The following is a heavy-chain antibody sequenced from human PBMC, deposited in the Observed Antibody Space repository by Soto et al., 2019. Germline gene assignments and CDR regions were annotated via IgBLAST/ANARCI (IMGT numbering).Heavy chain of an antibody. CDR2: VDPNGGGS. Sequence: ASVKVSCKTSGYSFTDYKLHWVRQALGQGLEWMGWVDPNGGGSNSAQKFQGSVTMTWDTSITTAYLDLTRLTTNDTATYFCATWVDYGDFEGFDFWGQGTLVTVPQ. CDR1: GYSFTDYK. D-gene: IGHD4-17*01. V-gene: IGHV1-2*04. CDR3: ATWVDYGDFEGFDF. J-gene: IGHJ4*02.